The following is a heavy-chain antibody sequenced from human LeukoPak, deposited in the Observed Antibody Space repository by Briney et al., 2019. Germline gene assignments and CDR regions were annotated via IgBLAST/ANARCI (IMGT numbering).Heavy chain of an antibody. V-gene: IGHV3-7*01. CDR1: GFTFSRYW. CDR3: ARELIVGATTGFDY. Sequence: GGSLRLSCAASGFTFSRYWMSWVRWAPGKGLEWVANIKQDGSEKKYVDSVKGRFTISRDNAKNSLYLQMNSLRAEDTAVYYCARELIVGATTGFDYWGQGTLVTVSS. CDR2: IKQDGSEK. J-gene: IGHJ4*02. D-gene: IGHD1-26*01.